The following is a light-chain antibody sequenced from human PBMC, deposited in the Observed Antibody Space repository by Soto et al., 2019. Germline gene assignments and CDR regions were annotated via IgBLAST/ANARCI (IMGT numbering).Light chain of an antibody. CDR2: DAS. V-gene: IGKV1-33*01. Sequence: DIQITQSPSYLSASVGDGVTITCQSSQNINNYLNWYQQKPGRAPKLLIYDASNLDAGVPSRFSGSGSGKDFTLAIRRLETEDFAVYYCHQFGYSPRTCGQGPTGAIK. CDR1: QNINNY. CDR3: HQFGYSPRT. J-gene: IGKJ1*01.